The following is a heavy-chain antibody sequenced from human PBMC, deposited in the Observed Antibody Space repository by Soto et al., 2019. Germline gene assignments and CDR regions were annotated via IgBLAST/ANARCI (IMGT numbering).Heavy chain of an antibody. Sequence: GGSLNLSCAASGFTFSDYYMSWIRQAPGKGLEWVSYISSSDNIIYYADSVKGRFTISRDNAKNSLYLQMNSLRAEDTAVYYCARDLGYYDSSGYFDYLGQGTLVTVAS. J-gene: IGHJ4*02. CDR1: GFTFSDYY. V-gene: IGHV3-11*01. CDR2: ISSSDNII. D-gene: IGHD3-22*01. CDR3: ARDLGYYDSSGYFDY.